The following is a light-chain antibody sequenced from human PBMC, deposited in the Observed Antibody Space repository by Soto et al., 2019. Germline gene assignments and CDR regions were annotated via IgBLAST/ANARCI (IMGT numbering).Light chain of an antibody. CDR1: SSDIGGYNY. J-gene: IGLJ2*01. CDR2: DVR. V-gene: IGLV2-14*03. CDR3: SSYTSSSTVI. Sequence: QSALTQPASVSGSPGQSITNSCTGTSSDIGGYNYISWYQQHPGKAPKFIIYDVRNRPSGVSNRFSGSRSGNTASLTISGLQAEDEADYYCSSYTSSSTVIFGGGTKLTVL.